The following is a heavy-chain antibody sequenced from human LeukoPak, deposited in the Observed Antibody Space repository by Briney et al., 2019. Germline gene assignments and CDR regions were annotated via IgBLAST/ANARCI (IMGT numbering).Heavy chain of an antibody. V-gene: IGHV3-20*04. CDR1: GFTFDDYG. Sequence: GSLRLSCAASGFTFDDYGMSWVRQAPGKGLEWVSGIDRNGDSTGYADSVEGRFTISRDNAKNSLYLQMNSLRAEDTAVYYCASDPGGGNFDYWGQGTLVTVSS. J-gene: IGHJ4*02. CDR3: ASDPGGGNFDY. CDR2: IDRNGDST. D-gene: IGHD4-23*01.